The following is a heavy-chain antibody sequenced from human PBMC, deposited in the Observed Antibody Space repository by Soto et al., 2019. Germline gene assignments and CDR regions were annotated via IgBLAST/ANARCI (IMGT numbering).Heavy chain of an antibody. Sequence: QITLNESGPPVVRPTETLTLTCRFSGFSLTTSRVGVGWIRQSPGKAPEWLALIYWDDDKRYSASLKSRLTITKDTSKNQVVLTVSDLDPTDTATYYCAHRVLRTVFGLVTTTAIYFDFWCQGTPVAVSS. D-gene: IGHD3-3*01. CDR1: GFSLTTSRVG. V-gene: IGHV2-5*02. CDR2: IYWDDDK. CDR3: AHRVLRTVFGLVTTTAIYFDF. J-gene: IGHJ4*02.